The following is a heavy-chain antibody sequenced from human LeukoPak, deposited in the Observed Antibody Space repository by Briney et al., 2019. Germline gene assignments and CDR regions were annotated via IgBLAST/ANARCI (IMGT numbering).Heavy chain of an antibody. CDR3: ARDKFRGYFDY. CDR2: IYSGGTT. Sequence: GGSLRLSCAASEFTVSTNYMNWVRHAPGKGLEWVSAIYSGGTTYYADSVKGRFTISRDTSKNTLYLQMNSLRAEDTAVYYCARDKFRGYFDYWGQGTLVTVSS. D-gene: IGHD3-10*01. V-gene: IGHV3-66*01. J-gene: IGHJ4*02. CDR1: EFTVSTNY.